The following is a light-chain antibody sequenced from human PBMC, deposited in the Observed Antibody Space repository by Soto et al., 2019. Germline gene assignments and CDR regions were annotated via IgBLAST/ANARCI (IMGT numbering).Light chain of an antibody. CDR3: QQYNSYWT. J-gene: IGKJ1*01. CDR2: HAS. V-gene: IGKV1-5*01. Sequence: DIQMTQSPSTLSASVGDRVTITCRASQSITSWLAWYQQKPGKAPKVLIYHASTLESGVPSRFSGSGSGTEFTLTISSLQPDDFAAYYCQQYNSYWTFGQGTKVEIK. CDR1: QSITSW.